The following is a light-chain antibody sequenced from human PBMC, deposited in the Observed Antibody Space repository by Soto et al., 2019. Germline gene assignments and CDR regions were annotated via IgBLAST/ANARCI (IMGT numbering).Light chain of an antibody. J-gene: IGLJ1*01. CDR3: CSYAGDFYV. CDR2: DVT. Sequence: QSVLTQPRSVSGSPGQSVAIPCTGTTSDVGGYDYVSWYQQHPGKAPELIIFDVTKRPSGVPDRFSGSKSGNTASLTISGLQAEDEADYFCCSYAGDFYVFGSGTTVTVL. V-gene: IGLV2-11*01. CDR1: TSDVGGYDY.